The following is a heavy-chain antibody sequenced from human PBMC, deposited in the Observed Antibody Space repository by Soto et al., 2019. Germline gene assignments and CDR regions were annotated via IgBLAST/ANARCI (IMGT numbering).Heavy chain of an antibody. CDR1: GFPFSNYT. D-gene: IGHD2-2*01. J-gene: IGHJ5*02. CDR2: LSANGGST. CDR3: AKDTVPVATPWFDP. Sequence: GGSLRLSCAASGFPFSNYTMTWVRQAPGKGLEWVSTLSANGGSTYYADSVKGRFTISRDNSKNTLYLQMNSLTAEDTAVYYCAKDTVPVATPWFDPWGQGTLVTVSS. V-gene: IGHV3-23*01.